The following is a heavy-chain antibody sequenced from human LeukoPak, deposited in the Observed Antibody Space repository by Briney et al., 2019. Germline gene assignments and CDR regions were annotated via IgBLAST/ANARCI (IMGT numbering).Heavy chain of an antibody. CDR3: ASRYYGSGSYGLAQNWFDP. CDR2: IYYSGST. D-gene: IGHD3-10*01. CDR1: GGSISSSSYY. Sequence: SETLSLTCTVSGGSISSSSYYWGWIRQPPGKGLEWIGSIYYSGSTYYNPSLKSRVTISVDTSKNQFSLKLSSVTAADTAVYYCASRYYGSGSYGLAQNWFDPWGQGTLVTVSS. J-gene: IGHJ5*02. V-gene: IGHV4-39*01.